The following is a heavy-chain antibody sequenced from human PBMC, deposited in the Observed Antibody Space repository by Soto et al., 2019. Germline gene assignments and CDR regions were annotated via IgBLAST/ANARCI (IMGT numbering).Heavy chain of an antibody. V-gene: IGHV1-3*01. CDR3: ARDGEYYYDSSGYYPHY. CDR1: GYTFTSYA. CDR2: TNAGNGNT. Sequence: EASVKVSCKASGYTFTSYAMHWVRQAPGQRLEWMGWTNAGNGNTKYSQKFQGRVTITRDTSASTAYMELSSLRSEDTAVYYCARDGEYYYDSSGYYPHYWGQGTLVTVSS. D-gene: IGHD3-22*01. J-gene: IGHJ4*02.